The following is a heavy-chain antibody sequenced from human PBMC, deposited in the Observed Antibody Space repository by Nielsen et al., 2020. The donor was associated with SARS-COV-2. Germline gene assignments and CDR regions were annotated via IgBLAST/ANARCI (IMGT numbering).Heavy chain of an antibody. V-gene: IGHV3-21*01. J-gene: IGHJ6*02. CDR2: ISSSSSYI. CDR3: ARDRSRGTTVVTGQYGLDA. D-gene: IGHD4-23*01. Sequence: WIRQPPGKGLEWVSSISSSSSYIYYADSVKGRFTISRDNAKNSLYLQMNSLRAEDTAVYYCARDRSRGTTVVTGQYGLDAWGQGTTVTVSS.